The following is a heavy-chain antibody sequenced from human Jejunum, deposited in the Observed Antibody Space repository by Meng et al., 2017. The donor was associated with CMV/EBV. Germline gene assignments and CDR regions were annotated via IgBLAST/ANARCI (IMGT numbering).Heavy chain of an antibody. CDR1: TFSDYG. CDR3: GKALWGSNSWYPTSDY. J-gene: IGHJ4*02. V-gene: IGHV3-30*02. Sequence: TFSDYGMHWVRQAPGKGLEWAAFIRFNGNDKYYADSVKGRFTISRDNSKNTLYLRMISLRAGDTAVYYCGKALWGSNSWYPTSDYWGQGALVTVSS. D-gene: IGHD2-2*01. CDR2: IRFNGNDK.